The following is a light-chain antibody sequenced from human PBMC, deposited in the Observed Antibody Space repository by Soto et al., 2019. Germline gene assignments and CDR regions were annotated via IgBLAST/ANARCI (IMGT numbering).Light chain of an antibody. J-gene: IGKJ3*01. CDR2: DAS. CDR1: QSVSSY. V-gene: IGKV3-11*01. Sequence: EIVLTQSPVTLSLSPGEGATLSCRASQSVSSYLAWYQQKPGQAPRLLIYDASNRATGIPARFSGSGSGTDFTLTISSLEPEDFAVYYCQQRSNPFTVGPGTKVDFK. CDR3: QQRSNPFT.